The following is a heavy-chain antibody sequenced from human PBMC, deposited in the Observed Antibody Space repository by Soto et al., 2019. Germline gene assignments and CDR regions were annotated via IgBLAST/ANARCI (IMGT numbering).Heavy chain of an antibody. CDR1: GFTFDDYA. CDR2: ISWNSGSI. CDR3: AKGTVAGFYYFDY. Sequence: SLRLSCAASGFTFDDYAMHWVRQAPGKGLEWVSVISWNSGSIGYADSVKGRFTISRDNAKNSLYLQMNSRRAEDTALYYCAKGTVAGFYYFDYWGQGTLVTV. V-gene: IGHV3-9*01. J-gene: IGHJ4*02. D-gene: IGHD6-19*01.